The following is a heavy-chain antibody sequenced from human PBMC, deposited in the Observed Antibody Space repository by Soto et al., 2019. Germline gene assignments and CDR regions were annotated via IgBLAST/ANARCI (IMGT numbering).Heavy chain of an antibody. D-gene: IGHD1-26*01. V-gene: IGHV3-33*01. CDR2: IWYDGSNK. J-gene: IGHJ5*02. CDR3: ARGSGSYASWFDP. CDR1: GFTFSSYG. Sequence: QVQLVESGGGVVQPGRSLRLSCAASGFTFSSYGMHWVRQAPGKGLEWVAVIWYDGSNKYYADSVKGRFTISRDNSKNTLYMQMTSLRAEATAVYYCARGSGSYASWFDPWGQGTLVTVSS.